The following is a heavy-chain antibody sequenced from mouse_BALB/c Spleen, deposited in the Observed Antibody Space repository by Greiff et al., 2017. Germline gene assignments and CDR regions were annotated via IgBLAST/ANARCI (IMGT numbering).Heavy chain of an antibody. D-gene: IGHD1-1*01. Sequence: VKLMESGPGLVAPSQSLSITCTVSGFSLTSYGVHWVRQPPGKGLEWLGVIWAGGSTNYNSALMSRLSISKDNSKSQVFLKMNSLQTDDTAMYYCARLTTVVTPYAMDYWGQGSSVTVSS. CDR2: IWAGGST. CDR3: ARLTTVVTPYAMDY. J-gene: IGHJ4*01. V-gene: IGHV2-9*02. CDR1: GFSLTSYG.